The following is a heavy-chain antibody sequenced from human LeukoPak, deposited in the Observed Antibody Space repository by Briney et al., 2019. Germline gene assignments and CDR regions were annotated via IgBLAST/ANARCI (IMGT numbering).Heavy chain of an antibody. D-gene: IGHD5-18*01. CDR2: IKQDGSEK. V-gene: IGHV3-7*02. Sequence: GGSLRLSCAASGFTFSSYWMSWVRQAPGKGLERVANIKQDGSEKYYVDSVKGRFTISRDNAKNSLYLQMNSLRAEDTAVYYCARRGNSYGSPEYFQHWGQGTLVTVSS. CDR3: ARRGNSYGSPEYFQH. J-gene: IGHJ1*01. CDR1: GFTFSSYW.